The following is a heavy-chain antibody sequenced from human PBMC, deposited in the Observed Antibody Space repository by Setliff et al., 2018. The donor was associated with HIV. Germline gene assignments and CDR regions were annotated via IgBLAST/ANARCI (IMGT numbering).Heavy chain of an antibody. D-gene: IGHD3-9*01. J-gene: IGHJ4*02. CDR2: MNPNSGNT. CDR1: GYTFTSYD. V-gene: IGHV1-8*01. CDR3: ARQDIPTGYYLFDY. Sequence: ASVKVSCKASGYTFTSYDINWVRQATGQGLEWMGWMNPNSGNTGYAQKFQGRVTMTRNTSISTAYMELSSLRSEDTALYYCARQDIPTGYYLFDYWGQGTQVTVSS.